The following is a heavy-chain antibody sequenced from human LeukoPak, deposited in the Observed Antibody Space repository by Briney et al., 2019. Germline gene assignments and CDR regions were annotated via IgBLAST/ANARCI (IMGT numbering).Heavy chain of an antibody. CDR3: AKGPNESSNYLFDY. Sequence: PGGSLRLSCAASGFAFSCYAMNWVRQAPGKGLEWISVISRSGGETYYAGSVKGRFTISRDNSKNTVYVELNSLGGDDTAVYYCAKGPNESSNYLFDYWGQGTLVTVSS. D-gene: IGHD4-11*01. CDR2: ISRSGGET. J-gene: IGHJ4*02. CDR1: GFAFSCYA. V-gene: IGHV3-23*01.